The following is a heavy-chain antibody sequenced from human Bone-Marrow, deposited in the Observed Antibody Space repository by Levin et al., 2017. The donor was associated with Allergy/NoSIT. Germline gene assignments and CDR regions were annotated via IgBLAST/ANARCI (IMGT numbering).Heavy chain of an antibody. D-gene: IGHD3-22*01. CDR1: GGSISSGGYS. V-gene: IGHV4-30-2*01. Sequence: SCAVSGGSISSGGYSWSWIRQPPGKGLEWIGYIYHSGSTYYNPSLKSRVTISVDRSKNQFSLKLSSVTAADTAVYYCARGYYDSSGYYDDAFDIWGQGTMVTVSS. CDR3: ARGYYDSSGYYDDAFDI. CDR2: IYHSGST. J-gene: IGHJ3*02.